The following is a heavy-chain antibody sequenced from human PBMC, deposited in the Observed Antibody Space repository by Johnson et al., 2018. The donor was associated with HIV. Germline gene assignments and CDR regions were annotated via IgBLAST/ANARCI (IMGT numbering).Heavy chain of an antibody. CDR2: INWSGGNP. CDR1: GFTLDDYG. Sequence: VQLVESGGGVVRPGGSLRLSCAASGFTLDDYGMSWVRQAPGKGLEWVSGINWSGGNPDYADYVTGRFTISRDNAKNSLYLQMNSLRAGDTALYYCARDPRSWYDDAFDIWGQGTMVTVSS. CDR3: ARDPRSWYDDAFDI. J-gene: IGHJ3*02. D-gene: IGHD6-13*01. V-gene: IGHV3-20*04.